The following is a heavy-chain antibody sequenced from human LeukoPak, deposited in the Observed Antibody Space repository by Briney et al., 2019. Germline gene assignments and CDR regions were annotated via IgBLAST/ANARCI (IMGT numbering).Heavy chain of an antibody. J-gene: IGHJ6*03. CDR3: ARETSVSTIDYYYYYMDV. CDR2: SYYSGST. V-gene: IGHV4-39*02. D-gene: IGHD4-17*01. CDR1: GGSISISNYY. Sequence: SETLSLTCTVSGGSISISNYYWGWICQRQPPGKGLEWIGTSYYSGSTHYNPSLKSRVTISVDTSKNQFSLKLSSVTAADTAVYYCARETSVSTIDYYYYYMDVWGKGTTVTISS.